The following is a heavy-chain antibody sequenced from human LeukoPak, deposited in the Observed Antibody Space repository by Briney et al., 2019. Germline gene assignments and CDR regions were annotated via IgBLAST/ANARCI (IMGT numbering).Heavy chain of an antibody. CDR2: IYSSGGT. D-gene: IGHD6-13*01. CDR3: AREDSLSSWYFDA. Sequence: SETLSLTCTVSDGSISSFYWNWIRQPAGNGLEWIGRIYSSGGTNYNPSLKSRVTMSVDTSKNQVSLKVNSETAADTAVYYCAREDSLSSWYFDAWGQGTLVTVSS. CDR1: DGSISSFY. V-gene: IGHV4-4*07. J-gene: IGHJ5*02.